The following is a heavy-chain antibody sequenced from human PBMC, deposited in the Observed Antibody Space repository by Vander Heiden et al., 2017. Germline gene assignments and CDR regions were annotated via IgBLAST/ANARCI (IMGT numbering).Heavy chain of an antibody. CDR3: ARVVDYFSYYFDH. Sequence: QVQLVESRGGVVQPGMSLTLSCAASGFTFPSYPMHWVRQAPGKGLEWVALISHSGNNKYYADSVKGRFTISRDNSKNTLYLQMNSLRADDTATYYCARVVDYFSYYFDHWGQGTLVTVSS. CDR2: ISHSGNNK. J-gene: IGHJ4*02. D-gene: IGHD2-21*01. V-gene: IGHV3-30-3*01. CDR1: GFTFPSYP.